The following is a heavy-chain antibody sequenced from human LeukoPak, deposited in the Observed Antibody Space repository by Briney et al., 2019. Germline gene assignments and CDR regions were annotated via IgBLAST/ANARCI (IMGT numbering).Heavy chain of an antibody. CDR3: ARPIRYSSGWYGY. V-gene: IGHV1-2*02. J-gene: IGHJ4*02. CDR2: INPNSGGT. D-gene: IGHD6-19*01. Sequence: ASVKVSCKASGYTFTGYYMHWVRQAPGQGLEWMGWINPNSGGTNYAQKFQGRVTMTRDTSISTAYMELSRLRSDDTAVYYCARPIRYSSGWYGYWGQRTLVTVSS. CDR1: GYTFTGYY.